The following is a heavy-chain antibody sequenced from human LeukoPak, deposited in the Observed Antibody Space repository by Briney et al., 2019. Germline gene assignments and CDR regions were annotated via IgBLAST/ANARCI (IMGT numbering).Heavy chain of an antibody. CDR1: GFTFSSYW. J-gene: IGHJ6*02. CDR2: INGDGRNI. Sequence: GGSLRLSCVASGFTFSSYWMHWVRQDPRKGLVWVSRINGDGRNINYADSVRGRFTISRDNAKNTLFLQMNTLRVEDTAVYYCTRDPMDYDVSTGLHHYYMDVWGQGTTVTVS. CDR3: TRDPMDYDVSTGLHHYYMDV. V-gene: IGHV3-74*01. D-gene: IGHD3-9*01.